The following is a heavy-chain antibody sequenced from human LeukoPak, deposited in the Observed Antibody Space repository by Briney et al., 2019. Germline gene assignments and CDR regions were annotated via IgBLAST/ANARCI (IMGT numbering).Heavy chain of an antibody. D-gene: IGHD3-22*01. CDR1: GFTFSSYS. J-gene: IGHJ4*02. V-gene: IGHV3-21*01. CDR3: AKDGARPRGNVGYYYDSSGYPPEYYFDY. Sequence: SGGSLRLSCAASGFTFSSYSMNWVRQAPGKGLEWVSSISSSSSYIYYADSVKGRFTISRDNAKNSLYLQMNSLRAEDTAVYYCAKDGARPRGNVGYYYDSSGYPPEYYFDYWGQGTLVPVSS. CDR2: ISSSSSYI.